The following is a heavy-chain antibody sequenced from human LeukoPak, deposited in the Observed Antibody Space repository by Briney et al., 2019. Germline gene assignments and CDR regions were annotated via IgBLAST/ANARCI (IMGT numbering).Heavy chain of an antibody. CDR2: ISGSGTSI. D-gene: IGHD3-22*01. CDR1: GFTFSNYE. V-gene: IGHV3-48*03. J-gene: IGHJ3*02. Sequence: PGGSLRLSCAASGFTFSNYEINWVRQAPGRGLEWISYISGSGTSIYHANSVKGRFTISRDNAKNSLYLQMNSLGAEDTAFYYCASDRRSDSSGYAFDIWGQGTMVTVSS. CDR3: ASDRRSDSSGYAFDI.